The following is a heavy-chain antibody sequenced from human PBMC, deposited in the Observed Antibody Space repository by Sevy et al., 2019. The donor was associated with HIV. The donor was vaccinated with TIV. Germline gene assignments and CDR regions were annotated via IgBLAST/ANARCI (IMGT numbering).Heavy chain of an antibody. J-gene: IGHJ4*02. D-gene: IGHD2-8*01. CDR1: RFTFADHA. Sequence: GGSLRLSCAASRFTFADHAFHWVRQAPGKGLEWVAIISFDGGNKRFSESVKGRFTISRDDSKNTVYLQMTSLRPEDTAVYSCARAHCTDGAGFRSRYFDYWGQGTLVTVSS. CDR3: ARAHCTDGAGFRSRYFDY. CDR2: ISFDGGNK. V-gene: IGHV3-30*04.